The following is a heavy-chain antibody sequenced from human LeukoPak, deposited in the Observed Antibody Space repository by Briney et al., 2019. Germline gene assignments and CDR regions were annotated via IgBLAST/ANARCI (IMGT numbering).Heavy chain of an antibody. CDR1: GYTFTSYG. Sequence: ASVKVSCKASGYTFTSYGISWVRQAPGQGLEWMGWISAYNGNTNYAQKLQGRVTMTTDTSTSTAYMELRSLRSDDTAVYYCARDIPYCSSTSCRKFDYWGQGTLVTVSS. D-gene: IGHD2-2*01. CDR3: ARDIPYCSSTSCRKFDY. J-gene: IGHJ4*02. CDR2: ISAYNGNT. V-gene: IGHV1-18*01.